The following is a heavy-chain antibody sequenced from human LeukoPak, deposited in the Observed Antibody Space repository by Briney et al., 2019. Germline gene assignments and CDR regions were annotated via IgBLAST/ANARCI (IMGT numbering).Heavy chain of an antibody. D-gene: IGHD3-10*01. V-gene: IGHV3-33*01. CDR3: ARERGESGIDY. Sequence: GGSLRLSCAASGFTFSSYGMHWVRQAPGKGLEWVAVIWYDGSNKYYADSVKGRFTISRDNSKNTLYLQMNSLRAEDTAVYYCARERGESGIDYWGQGTLVTVSS. J-gene: IGHJ4*02. CDR1: GFTFSSYG. CDR2: IWYDGSNK.